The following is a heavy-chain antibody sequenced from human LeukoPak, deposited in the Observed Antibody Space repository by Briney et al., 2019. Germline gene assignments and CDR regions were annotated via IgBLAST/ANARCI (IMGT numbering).Heavy chain of an antibody. CDR2: IWYDGSNK. J-gene: IGHJ4*02. V-gene: IGHV3-33*01. Sequence: GRSLRLSCAASGFTFSSYGMHWVRQAPGKGLEWVAVIWYDGSNKYYADSVKGRFTISRDNSKNTLYLQMNSLRAEDTAVYYCARDRTDSSGYYYYFDYWGQGTLVTVSS. CDR3: ARDRTDSSGYYYYFDY. D-gene: IGHD3-22*01. CDR1: GFTFSSYG.